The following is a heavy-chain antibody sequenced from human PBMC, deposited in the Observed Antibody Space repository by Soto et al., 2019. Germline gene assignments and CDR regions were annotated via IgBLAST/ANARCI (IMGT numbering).Heavy chain of an antibody. CDR1: GFTFSSYA. CDR3: AKDSIDCSSTSCYYPGNYYYGMDV. CDR2: VSGSGGST. V-gene: IGHV3-23*01. D-gene: IGHD2-2*01. J-gene: IGHJ6*02. Sequence: PGGSLRLSCAASGFTFSSYAMSWVRQAPGKGLEWVSAVSGSGGSTYYADSVKGRFTISRDNSKNTLYLQMNSLRAEDTAVYYCAKDSIDCSSTSCYYPGNYYYGMDVWGQGTTVTVSS.